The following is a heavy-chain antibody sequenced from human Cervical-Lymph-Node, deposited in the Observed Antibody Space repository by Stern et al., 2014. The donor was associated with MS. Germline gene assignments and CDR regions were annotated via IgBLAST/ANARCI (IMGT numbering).Heavy chain of an antibody. Sequence: EVQLVESVGGLVQPGGSLRLSCAASGFTFDSYSMHWVRQVPGKGLVWVSRINADGSSPRYADSVKGRFTISRDNAKNMLYLEMNSLRAEDTAVYYCSGSNWYFFDYWGQGTLVTVSS. CDR3: SGSNWYFFDY. D-gene: IGHD6-13*01. V-gene: IGHV3-74*01. J-gene: IGHJ4*02. CDR2: INADGSSP. CDR1: GFTFDSYS.